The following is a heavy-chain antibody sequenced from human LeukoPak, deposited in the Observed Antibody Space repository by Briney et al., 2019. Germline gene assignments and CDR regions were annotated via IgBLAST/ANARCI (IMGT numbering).Heavy chain of an antibody. CDR2: IYYIGST. D-gene: IGHD1-7*01. Sequence: SQTLSLTCTVSGGSISSGGYYWTWIRQHPEKGLEWIGYIYYIGSTNYNPSLKSRVSMSVDTSKNQFSLTLSSVTAADTALYYCARGAPGTLELPPLEHWGQGSLVTVSS. CDR3: ARGAPGTLELPPLEH. CDR1: GGSISSGGYY. V-gene: IGHV4-31*03. J-gene: IGHJ4*02.